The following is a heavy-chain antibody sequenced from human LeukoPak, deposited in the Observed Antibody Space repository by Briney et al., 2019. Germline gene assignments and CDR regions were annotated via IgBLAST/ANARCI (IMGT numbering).Heavy chain of an antibody. V-gene: IGHV4-4*07. CDR1: GDSLRDHY. Sequence: PSETPSLTCTVSGDSLRDHYWSWIRPPAGKGVEWIGHISTSGGTNYNPSLKSRVTMSVDTSKNQFSLNLRSLSAADTAVYYCARAGSTVALFDYWGQGSLVTVSS. J-gene: IGHJ4*02. CDR2: ISTSGGT. D-gene: IGHD4-17*01. CDR3: ARAGSTVALFDY.